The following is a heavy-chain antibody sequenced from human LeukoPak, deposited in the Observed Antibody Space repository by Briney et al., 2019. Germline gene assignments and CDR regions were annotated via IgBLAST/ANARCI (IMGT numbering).Heavy chain of an antibody. Sequence: GGSLRLSCAASGFTFDDYAMHWVRQAPGKGLEWVSGISWNSGSIGYADSVKGRFTISRDNAKNSLYLQMNSLRAEDTALYYCAKDIGYYGSGSQFDYWGQGTLVTVSS. CDR3: AKDIGYYGSGSQFDY. CDR2: ISWNSGSI. V-gene: IGHV3-9*01. J-gene: IGHJ4*02. CDR1: GFTFDDYA. D-gene: IGHD3-10*01.